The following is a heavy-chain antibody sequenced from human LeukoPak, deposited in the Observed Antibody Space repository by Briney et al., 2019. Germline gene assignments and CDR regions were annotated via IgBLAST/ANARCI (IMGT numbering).Heavy chain of an antibody. J-gene: IGHJ4*02. Sequence: GSLRLSCAASGFTFSDYYMSWVRQAPGKGLEGVSYISSSGSTIYYADSVKGRFTIYRDNAKNSLYLQMNSLRAEDTAVYYCARESRYCSGGSCYYRERYFDYWGQGTLVTVSS. CDR3: ARESRYCSGGSCYYRERYFDY. V-gene: IGHV3-11*01. D-gene: IGHD2-15*01. CDR2: ISSSGSTI. CDR1: GFTFSDYY.